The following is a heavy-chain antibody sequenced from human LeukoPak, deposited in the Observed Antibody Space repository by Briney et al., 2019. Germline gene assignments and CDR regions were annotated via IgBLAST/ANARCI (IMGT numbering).Heavy chain of an antibody. V-gene: IGHV1-46*01. CDR3: ARDAPSGWHLDY. D-gene: IGHD6-19*01. CDR2: INPSGGST. J-gene: IGHJ4*02. CDR1: GYTFTNYY. Sequence: ASVKVSCKASGYTFTNYYMHWVRQAPGQGLEWMGIINPSGGSTNYAQKFQGRVTMTRDTSTSTVYMELSSLRSEDTAVYYCARDAPSGWHLDYWGQGTLVTVSS.